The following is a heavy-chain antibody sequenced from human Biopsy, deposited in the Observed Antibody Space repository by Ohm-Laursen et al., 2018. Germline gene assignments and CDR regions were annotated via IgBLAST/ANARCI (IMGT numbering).Heavy chain of an antibody. J-gene: IGHJ4*02. Sequence: SLRLSCTASGFKFDEFAMHWVRQTPGKGLEWVSAINWNSDRVDYADSVKGRFTISRDNAENSLYLEMNSLRTEDTALYYCAKGAGSSRSQGFDYWGQGILVTVSS. CDR1: GFKFDEFA. D-gene: IGHD6-13*01. CDR2: INWNSDRV. V-gene: IGHV3-9*01. CDR3: AKGAGSSRSQGFDY.